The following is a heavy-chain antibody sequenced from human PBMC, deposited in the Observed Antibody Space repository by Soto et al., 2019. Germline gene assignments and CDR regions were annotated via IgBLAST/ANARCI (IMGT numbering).Heavy chain of an antibody. V-gene: IGHV1-69*13. Sequence: SVKVSCKASGGTFSSYAISWVLQAPGQGLEWMGGIIPIFGTANYAQKFQGRVTITADESTSTAYMELSSLRSEDTAVYYCARDLYQIYGDYMTGWFDPWGQGTLVTVSS. CDR1: GGTFSSYA. CDR3: ARDLYQIYGDYMTGWFDP. CDR2: IIPIFGTA. D-gene: IGHD4-17*01. J-gene: IGHJ5*02.